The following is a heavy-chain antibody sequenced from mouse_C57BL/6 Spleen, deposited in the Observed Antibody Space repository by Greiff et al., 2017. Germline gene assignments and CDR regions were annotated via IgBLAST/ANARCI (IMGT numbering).Heavy chain of an antibody. CDR1: GYAFSSYW. J-gene: IGHJ3*01. Sequence: VQLQQSGAELVKPGASVKISCKASGYAFSSYWMNWVKQRPGKGLEWIGQIYPGDGDTNYNGKFKGKATLTADKSSSTAYMQLSSQTSEDSAVYFCARDSSGAYWGQGTLVTVSA. V-gene: IGHV1-80*01. CDR2: IYPGDGDT. D-gene: IGHD3-2*02. CDR3: ARDSSGAY.